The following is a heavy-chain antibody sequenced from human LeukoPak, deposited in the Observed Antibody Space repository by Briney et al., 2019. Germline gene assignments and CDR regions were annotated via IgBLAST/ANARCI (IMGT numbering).Heavy chain of an antibody. CDR3: AKFEVWQWLVPTFDY. Sequence: GGSLRLSCAASGFTFSTAWMFWVRQAPGKGLEWVSTISGSGGTRYYADSVKGHFTISRDTSKNTLYLQINSLRVDDTAIYYCAKFEVWQWLVPTFDYWGQGTLVTVSS. CDR2: ISGSGGTR. CDR1: GFTFSTAW. J-gene: IGHJ4*02. V-gene: IGHV3-23*01. D-gene: IGHD6-19*01.